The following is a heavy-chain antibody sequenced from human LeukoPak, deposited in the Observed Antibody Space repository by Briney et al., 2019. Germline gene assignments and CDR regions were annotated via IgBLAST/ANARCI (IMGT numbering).Heavy chain of an antibody. V-gene: IGHV1-2*02. CDR1: GYTFTGYF. D-gene: IGHD3-22*01. CDR3: ARDVDSSGYADY. CDR2: INPNSGGT. Sequence: GASVKVSCKASGYTFTGYFMHWVRQAPGRGLEWMGWINPNSGGTNYAQKFQGRVTMTRDTSISTAYMELSRLRSDDTAVYYCARDVDSSGYADYWGQGTLVTVSS. J-gene: IGHJ4*02.